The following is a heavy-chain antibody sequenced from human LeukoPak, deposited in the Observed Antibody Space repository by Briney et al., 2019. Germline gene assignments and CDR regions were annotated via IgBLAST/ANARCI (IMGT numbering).Heavy chain of an antibody. V-gene: IGHV3-33*01. Sequence: GGSLKLSCAASGFTFSSYGMHWVRQAPGKGLEWVAVIWYDGGSTKYYADSVKGRFTISRDNSKNTLYLQMNSLRAEDTAVYYCARVSGYYESSGYYQDNWFDPWGQGTLVTVSS. CDR3: ARVSGYYESSGYYQDNWFDP. CDR1: GFTFSSYG. J-gene: IGHJ5*02. D-gene: IGHD3-22*01. CDR2: IWYDGGSTK.